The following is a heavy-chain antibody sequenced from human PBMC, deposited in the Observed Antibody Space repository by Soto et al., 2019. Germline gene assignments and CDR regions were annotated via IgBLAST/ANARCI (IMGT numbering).Heavy chain of an antibody. CDR1: GYTLTELS. CDR3: ATDLPRVLEWFPHARVYMDV. J-gene: IGHJ6*03. V-gene: IGHV1-24*01. D-gene: IGHD3-3*01. Sequence: ASVKVSCKVSGYTLTELSMHWVRQAPGKGLEWMGGFDPEDGETIYAQKFQGRVTMTEDTSTDTAYMELSSLRSEDTAVYYCATDLPRVLEWFPHARVYMDVWGKGTTVTVSS. CDR2: FDPEDGET.